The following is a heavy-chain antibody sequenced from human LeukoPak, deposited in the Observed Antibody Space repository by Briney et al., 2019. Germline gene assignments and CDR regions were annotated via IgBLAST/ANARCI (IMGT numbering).Heavy chain of an antibody. D-gene: IGHD1-26*01. CDR1: GGTFSSYA. V-gene: IGHV1-69*13. CDR2: IIPIFGTA. CDR3: AVHSGSYSYYFDY. J-gene: IGHJ4*02. Sequence: SVKVSCKASGGTFSSYAISWVRQAPGQGLEWMGGIIPIFGTANYAQKFQGRVTITADESTSTAYMELSSLRSEDTAVYYCAVHSGSYSYYFDYWGQGTLVTVSS.